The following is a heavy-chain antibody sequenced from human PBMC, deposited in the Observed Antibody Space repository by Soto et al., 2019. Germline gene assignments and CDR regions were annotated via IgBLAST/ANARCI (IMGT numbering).Heavy chain of an antibody. CDR3: ARYEIAAGCTS. D-gene: IGHD6-25*01. Sequence: QVQLVQSGAEVKRPGASVKVSCKASGYTFTSLDINWVRQASGQGLEWMGWMNPGGDTGFAQKFQGRVTLTRDTSTHTFNIELTGLRLAASAVYYCARYEIAAGCTSWGQGTQVSSPS. J-gene: IGHJ5*02. CDR1: GYTFTSLD. CDR2: MNPGGDT. V-gene: IGHV1-8*01.